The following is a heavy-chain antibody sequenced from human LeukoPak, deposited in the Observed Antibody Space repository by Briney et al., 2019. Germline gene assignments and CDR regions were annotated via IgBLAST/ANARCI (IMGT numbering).Heavy chain of an antibody. CDR1: GFTFSSYC. CDR2: IISDGSSA. D-gene: IGHD3-10*01. Sequence: GGSLRLSCAACGFTFSSYCMHWVRQAPGKGLVWVSRIISDGSSATHADSVKGRFTVSRDNAKNMLYLQMNSLRAEDTAVYYCTRDRRYGGMDVWGQGTTVTVSS. J-gene: IGHJ6*02. CDR3: TRDRRYGGMDV. V-gene: IGHV3-74*01.